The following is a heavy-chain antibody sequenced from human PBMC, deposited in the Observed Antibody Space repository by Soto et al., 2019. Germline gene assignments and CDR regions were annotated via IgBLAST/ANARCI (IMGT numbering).Heavy chain of an antibody. J-gene: IGHJ4*02. V-gene: IGHV3-23*01. CDR3: AKVYCSGGSCLHFDY. Sequence: TGGSLRLSCAASGFTFSSYAMSWVRQAPGKGLEWVSAISGSGGSTYYADSVKGRFTISRDNSKNTLYLQMNSLRAEDTAVYYCAKVYCSGGSCLHFDYWGQGTLVTVS. CDR2: ISGSGGST. D-gene: IGHD2-15*01. CDR1: GFTFSSYA.